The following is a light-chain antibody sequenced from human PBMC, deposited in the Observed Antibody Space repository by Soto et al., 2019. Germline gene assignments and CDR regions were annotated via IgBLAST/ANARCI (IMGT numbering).Light chain of an antibody. CDR1: SSDVGGYNY. Sequence: QSVLTQPASVSGSPGQSITISCTGTSSDVGGYNYVSSYQQHPGKAPKLMIYNVSNRPSGVSNRFSGSKSGNTASLTISGLQAEDEADYYCSSYTSSYTLVFGGGTKVTVL. V-gene: IGLV2-14*01. CDR3: SSYTSSYTLV. J-gene: IGLJ2*01. CDR2: NVS.